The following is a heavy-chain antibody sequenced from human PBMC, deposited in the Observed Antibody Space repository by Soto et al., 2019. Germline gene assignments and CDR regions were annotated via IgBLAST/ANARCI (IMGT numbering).Heavy chain of an antibody. CDR2: IYNGGST. CDR3: ARVGPWVPYYYDSSPYTFENWFDP. J-gene: IGHJ5*02. Sequence: PSETLSLTCAVSGYSISSGYYWGWLQQPPGKGLEWIGSIYNGGSTYYNPSLNSRVTLSIDMTNNHVSLILNSVTAADTAVYYCARVGPWVPYYYDSSPYTFENWFDPWGQGTLVTVSS. D-gene: IGHD3-22*01. V-gene: IGHV4-38-2*01. CDR1: GYSISSGYY.